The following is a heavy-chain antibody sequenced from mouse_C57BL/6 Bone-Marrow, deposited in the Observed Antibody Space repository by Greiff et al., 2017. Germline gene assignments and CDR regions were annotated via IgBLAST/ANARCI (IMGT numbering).Heavy chain of an antibody. CDR1: GYSFTDYN. Sequence: EVQLQQSGPELVKPGASVKISCKASGYSFTDYNMNWVKQSNGKSLEWIGVINPNYGTTSYNPKFTGKATLTADPSSRTAYMQLNRLTSEDTAVYYCHYYYDSSWYFDYWGQGTTLTVSS. CDR2: INPNYGTT. J-gene: IGHJ2*01. D-gene: IGHD1-1*01. V-gene: IGHV1-39*01. CDR3: HYYYDSSWYFDY.